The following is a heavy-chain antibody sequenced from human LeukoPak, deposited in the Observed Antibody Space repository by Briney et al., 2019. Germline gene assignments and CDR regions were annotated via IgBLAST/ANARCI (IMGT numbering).Heavy chain of an antibody. CDR1: GGSISSYY. J-gene: IGHJ6*03. CDR2: IYYSGST. D-gene: IGHD6-13*01. V-gene: IGHV4-59*01. CDR3: ARQVGSSSQYYYYYYMDV. Sequence: PSETLSLTCTVSGGSISSYYWSWIRQPPGKGLEWIGYIYYSGSTNYNPSLKSRVTISVDTSKNQFSLKLSSVTAADAAVYYCARQVGSSSQYYYYYYMDVWGKGTTVTISS.